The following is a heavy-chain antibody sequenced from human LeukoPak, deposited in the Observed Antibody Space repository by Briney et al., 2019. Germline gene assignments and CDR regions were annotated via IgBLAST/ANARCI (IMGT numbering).Heavy chain of an antibody. Sequence: GESLKISCKGSGYSFTSHWISWVRQMPGKGLEWMGRIDPSDSYTNYSPSFQGHVTISADKSISTAYLQWSSLKASDTAMYYCARSVNAYGSGSYSDYWGQGTLVTISS. V-gene: IGHV5-10-1*01. CDR1: GYSFTSHW. D-gene: IGHD3-10*01. CDR3: ARSVNAYGSGSYSDY. J-gene: IGHJ4*02. CDR2: IDPSDSYT.